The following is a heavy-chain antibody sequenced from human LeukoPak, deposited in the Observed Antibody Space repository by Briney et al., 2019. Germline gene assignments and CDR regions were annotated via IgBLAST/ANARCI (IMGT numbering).Heavy chain of an antibody. CDR2: ISYSGST. CDR3: AGHHPRNTVDF. V-gene: IGHV4-59*08. J-gene: IGHJ4*02. CDR1: GGSISSYY. D-gene: IGHD2/OR15-2a*01. Sequence: KPSETLSLTCTVSGGSISSYYWSWIRQPPGKGLEWIGYISYSGSTNYNPSLKSRVTISLDTSKNQFSLKLSSVTAADTAVYYCAGHHPRNTVDFWGQGTLATVSS.